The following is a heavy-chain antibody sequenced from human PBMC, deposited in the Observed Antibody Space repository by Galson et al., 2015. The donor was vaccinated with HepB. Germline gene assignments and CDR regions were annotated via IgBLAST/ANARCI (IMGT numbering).Heavy chain of an antibody. CDR3: TKEVVVAASAAWLDP. V-gene: IGHV3-49*04. CDR1: GFTFSDYY. J-gene: IGHJ5*02. CDR2: IRSNAYGATT. Sequence: SLRLSCAASGFTFSDYYMTWVRQAPGRGLEWVGFIRSNAYGATTEYAASVKGRFTISRDESKSIAYLQMNSLKTEDTAVYFCTKEVVVAASAAWLDPWGQGTLVTVSS. D-gene: IGHD2-15*01.